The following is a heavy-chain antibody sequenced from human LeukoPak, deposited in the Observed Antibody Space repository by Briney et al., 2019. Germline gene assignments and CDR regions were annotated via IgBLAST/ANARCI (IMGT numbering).Heavy chain of an antibody. Sequence: NPGGSLRLSCAAPGFTVSSNYMSWVRQAPGKGLEWVGRIRSKTAGGTTDYAAPVKGRFTISRDDSKNTLYLQMNSLITEDTAVYYCTSENWGPYYSGQGTLVTVSS. D-gene: IGHD7-27*01. J-gene: IGHJ4*02. V-gene: IGHV3-15*01. CDR2: IRSKTAGGTT. CDR1: GFTVSSNY. CDR3: TSENWGPYY.